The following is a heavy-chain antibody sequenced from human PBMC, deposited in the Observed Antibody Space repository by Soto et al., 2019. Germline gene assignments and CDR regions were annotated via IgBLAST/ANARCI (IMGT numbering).Heavy chain of an antibody. Sequence: SETLSLTCTASGISIDNYYCSWIRQSAGKGLEWIGRIYSSGTTNYNPSLKSRVTMSVDMSKSQFSLNVRSVTAADTAVYYCVRDVGGSGWFAPWGQGTLVTVSS. CDR1: GISIDNYY. V-gene: IGHV4-4*07. CDR2: IYSSGTT. CDR3: VRDVGGSGWFAP. J-gene: IGHJ5*02.